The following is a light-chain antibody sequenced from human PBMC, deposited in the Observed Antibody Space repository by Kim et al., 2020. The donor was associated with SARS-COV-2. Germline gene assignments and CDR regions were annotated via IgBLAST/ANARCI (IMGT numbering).Light chain of an antibody. CDR3: QQYYLWPRT. V-gene: IGKV3-15*01. Sequence: VSPGEGLPLSCRASQRINNNLAWYHQKPGQAPRLVIYGASTRATGIPARFSGSGSGTEFTLTISSLQPEDSAVYYCQQYYLWPRTFGVGTKVDIK. CDR1: QRINNN. CDR2: GAS. J-gene: IGKJ4*02.